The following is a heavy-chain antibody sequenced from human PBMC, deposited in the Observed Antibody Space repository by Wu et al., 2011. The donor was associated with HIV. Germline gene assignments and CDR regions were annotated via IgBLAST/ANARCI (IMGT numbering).Heavy chain of an antibody. J-gene: IGHJ6*03. CDR1: GYGFNSYG. Sequence: QVQMVQSAAEVKNPGASVKVSCKTSGYGFNSYGISWVRQAPGQGLEWMGWINTFNGDTNYAQRLQGRVTMTIDPSTSTAYMELRSLRSDDTAVYYCARDRGGSYPGYYYYMDVWGKGTTVTVSS. CDR2: INTFNGDT. D-gene: IGHD1-26*01. V-gene: IGHV1-18*04. CDR3: ARDRGGSYPGYYYYMDV.